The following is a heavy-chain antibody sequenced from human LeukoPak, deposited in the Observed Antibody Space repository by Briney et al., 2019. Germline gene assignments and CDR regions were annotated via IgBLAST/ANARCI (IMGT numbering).Heavy chain of an antibody. CDR1: GGSISSGGYS. CDR3: ASLYVAAAGINAFDI. J-gene: IGHJ3*02. CDR2: IYHSGST. V-gene: IGHV4-30-2*01. D-gene: IGHD6-13*01. Sequence: SETLSLTCAVSGGSISSGGYSWSWIRQPPGEGLEWIGYIYHSGSTYYNPSLKSRVTISVDRSKNQFSLKLSSVTAADTAVYYCASLYVAAAGINAFDIWGQGTMVTVSS.